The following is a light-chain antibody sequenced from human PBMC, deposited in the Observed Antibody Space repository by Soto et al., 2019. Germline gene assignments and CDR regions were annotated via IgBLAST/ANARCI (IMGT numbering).Light chain of an antibody. CDR1: DSNIGINI. CDR2: QTD. J-gene: IGLJ2*01. CDR3: AAWDGSLSGVL. Sequence: QSALTQPPSVSGTPGQTVSISCSGSDSNIGINIVNWYQQVPGGAPRLLIFQTDQRPSGVPHRFSGARSGTSASLAISGLQSEDEADYYCAAWDGSLSGVLFGGGTKLTVL. V-gene: IGLV1-44*01.